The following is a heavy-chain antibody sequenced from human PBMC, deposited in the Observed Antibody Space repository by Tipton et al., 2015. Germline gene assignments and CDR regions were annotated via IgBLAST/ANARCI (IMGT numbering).Heavy chain of an antibody. CDR3: AREKRKWFGELLAYFDY. J-gene: IGHJ4*02. Sequence: TLSLTCTVSGDAISSHYWSWIRQPPGKGLEWIGNIYYSGSTNYNPSLKSRVTISVDTSKNQFSLKLSSVTAADTAVYYCAREKRKWFGELLAYFDYWGQGTLVTVSS. CDR2: IYYSGST. V-gene: IGHV4-59*11. D-gene: IGHD3-10*01. CDR1: GDAISSHY.